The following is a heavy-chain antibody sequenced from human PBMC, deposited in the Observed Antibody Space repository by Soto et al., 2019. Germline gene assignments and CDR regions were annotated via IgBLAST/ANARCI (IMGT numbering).Heavy chain of an antibody. D-gene: IGHD3-10*01. J-gene: IGHJ4*02. Sequence: QVQLQQWGAGLLKPSETLSLTCAVYGGSFSGYYWCWIRQPPGKGLVWIGEINHSGSTNNNPSLKITVTISVDTSKNQFSLKLSSVTAADTAVYYCASGYGRNFDNWGQGTLVTVSS. CDR1: GGSFSGYY. CDR3: ASGYGRNFDN. V-gene: IGHV4-34*01. CDR2: INHSGST.